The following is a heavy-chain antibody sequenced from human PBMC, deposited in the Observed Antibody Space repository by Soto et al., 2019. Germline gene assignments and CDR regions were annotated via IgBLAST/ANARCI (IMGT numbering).Heavy chain of an antibody. Sequence: ASVKVSCKASGYTFTSYDINWVRQATGQGLEWMGWMNPNSGNTGYAQKFQGRVTMTRNTSISTAYMELSSLRSEDTAVYYCARLPILTWGHYYYYMDVWGKGTTVTVSS. CDR1: GYTFTSYD. CDR2: MNPNSGNT. V-gene: IGHV1-8*01. D-gene: IGHD3-9*01. CDR3: ARLPILTWGHYYYYMDV. J-gene: IGHJ6*03.